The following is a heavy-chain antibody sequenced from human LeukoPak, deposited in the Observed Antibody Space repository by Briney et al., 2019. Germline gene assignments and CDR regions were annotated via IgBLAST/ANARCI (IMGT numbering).Heavy chain of an antibody. CDR1: GGSISSYY. J-gene: IGHJ4*03. V-gene: IGHV4-4*07. Sequence: PSETLSLTCTVSGGSISSYYWSWIRQPAGKGLEWIGRIYTSGSTNYNPSLKSRVTMSVGTSKNQFSLKLSSVTAADTAVYYCARSGERKSYYYDSSGYFDYWGQGTTVTVSS. CDR2: IYTSGST. CDR3: ARSGERKSYYYDSSGYFDY. D-gene: IGHD3-22*01.